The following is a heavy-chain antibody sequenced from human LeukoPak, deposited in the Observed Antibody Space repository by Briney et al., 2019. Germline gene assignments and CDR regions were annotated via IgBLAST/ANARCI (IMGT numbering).Heavy chain of an antibody. V-gene: IGHV3-74*01. CDR2: INGDGSSS. Sequence: GGSLRLSCAASGFTFSTYWMHWVRQAPGKGLVWVSRINGDGSSSTYADSVKGRFTISRDNAKDTLYLQMNSLRTEDTAVYYCTRNPGMDVWGQGTTVTVSS. CDR3: TRNPGMDV. CDR1: GFTFSTYW. J-gene: IGHJ6*02.